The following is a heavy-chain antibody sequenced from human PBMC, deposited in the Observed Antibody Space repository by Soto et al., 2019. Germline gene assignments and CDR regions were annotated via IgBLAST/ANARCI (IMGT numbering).Heavy chain of an antibody. D-gene: IGHD4-4*01. Sequence: QVQVVQSGAEVKEPGASVKVSCKASGYSSSNYYTHWVRQAPGQGLEWMGIVNPYGASSNYAQSFQGRVTLNRDTSTNTDYMALSRLTSDDTAVYYGASVTTVWSNWGQGTLVTVSS. CDR2: VNPYGASS. CDR3: ASVTTVWSN. J-gene: IGHJ4*02. V-gene: IGHV1-46*01. CDR1: GYSSSNYY.